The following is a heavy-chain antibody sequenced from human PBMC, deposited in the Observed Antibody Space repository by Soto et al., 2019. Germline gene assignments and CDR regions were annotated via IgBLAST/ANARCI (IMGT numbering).Heavy chain of an antibody. CDR1: GGPFSSGGYY. D-gene: IGHD3-3*01. J-gene: IGHJ4*02. Sequence: SETLSLTCTVSGGPFSSGGYYWSWIRQPPGKGLEWIGCLYHNGGTNYSPSLKSRVTISRDMSENQFSLKLTSVTAADTAVYYCARVRVYDFLSGYPDYWGQGTLVTVSS. CDR2: LYHNGGT. CDR3: ARVRVYDFLSGYPDY. V-gene: IGHV4-61*08.